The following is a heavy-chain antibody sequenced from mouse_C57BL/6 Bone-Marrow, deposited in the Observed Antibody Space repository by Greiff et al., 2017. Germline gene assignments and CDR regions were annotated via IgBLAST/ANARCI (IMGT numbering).Heavy chain of an antibody. Sequence: QVQLQQSGAELVRPGSSVKLSCKASGYTFTSYWMHWVKQRPIQGLEWIGNIDPSDSETHYNQKFKDKATLTVDKSSSTAYMQLSSLTSEDSAVYYCARLGDYGDYYAMDYWGQGTSVTVSS. V-gene: IGHV1-52*01. D-gene: IGHD2-4*01. CDR1: GYTFTSYW. CDR3: ARLGDYGDYYAMDY. CDR2: IDPSDSET. J-gene: IGHJ4*01.